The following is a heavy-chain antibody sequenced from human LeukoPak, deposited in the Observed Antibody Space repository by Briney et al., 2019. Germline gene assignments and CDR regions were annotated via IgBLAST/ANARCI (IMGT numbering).Heavy chain of an antibody. CDR3: ATNRNRVIDTFDI. D-gene: IGHD1-14*01. J-gene: IGHJ3*02. V-gene: IGHV4-59*08. CDR2: IYYSGST. CDR1: SGSISGFY. Sequence: SETLSLTCTVSSGSISGFYWSWIRQPPGKGLEWIGYIYYSGSTNYNPSLKSRVTISVDTSKKQFSLKLSSVTAADTAVYYCATNRNRVIDTFDIWGQGTMVTVSS.